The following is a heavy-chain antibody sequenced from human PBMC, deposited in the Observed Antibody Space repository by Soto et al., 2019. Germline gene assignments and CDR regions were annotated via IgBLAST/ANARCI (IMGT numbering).Heavy chain of an antibody. CDR1: VDSFTNYF. Sequence: SETRSLTCAVSVDSFTNYFWSWIRQPPGKGLEWIGHMYHGGRTNYSPSLKSRVTMSLDSSRNQFSLNLSSVTAADTAVYFCARDPGYCTNGVCPIFDFWGQGLLVTVSS. CDR2: MYHGGRT. V-gene: IGHV4-59*01. D-gene: IGHD2-8*01. J-gene: IGHJ4*02. CDR3: ARDPGYCTNGVCPIFDF.